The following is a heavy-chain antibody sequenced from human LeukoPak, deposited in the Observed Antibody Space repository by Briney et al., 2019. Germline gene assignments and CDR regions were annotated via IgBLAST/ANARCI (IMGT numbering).Heavy chain of an antibody. V-gene: IGHV3-23*01. J-gene: IGHJ4*02. CDR3: AKDLELRYYFDY. Sequence: GGSLRLSCATSGFPFSDFSMSWVRQAPGKGLEWVSAISGSGGSTYYADSVKGRFTISRDNSKNTLYLQMNSLGAEDTAVYYCAKDLELRYYFDYWGQGTLVTVSS. CDR2: ISGSGGST. CDR1: GFPFSDFS. D-gene: IGHD1-7*01.